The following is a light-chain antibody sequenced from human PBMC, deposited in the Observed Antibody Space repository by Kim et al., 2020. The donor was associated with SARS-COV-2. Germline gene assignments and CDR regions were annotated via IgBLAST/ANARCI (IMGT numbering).Light chain of an antibody. CDR2: QDS. CDR1: KLGDKY. J-gene: IGLJ2*01. CDR3: QAWDSSTVV. V-gene: IGLV3-1*01. Sequence: VSPGQTASITCAGDKLGDKYACWYQKKPGQSPVLVIYQDSKRPSGIPERFSGSNSGNTATLTISGTQAMDEADYYCQAWDSSTVVFGGGTQLTVL.